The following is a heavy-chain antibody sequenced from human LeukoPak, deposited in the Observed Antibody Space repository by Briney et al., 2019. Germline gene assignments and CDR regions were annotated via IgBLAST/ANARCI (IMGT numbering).Heavy chain of an antibody. V-gene: IGHV1-24*01. J-gene: IGHJ5*02. Sequence: ASVKVSCKVSGYTLTELSMHWVRQAPGKGLEWMGGFDPEDGETIYAQKFQGRVTMTTDTSTSTAYMELRSLRSDDTAVYYCARDGPYYDFWSGYYTPSYWFDPWGQGTLVTVSS. CDR2: FDPEDGET. CDR3: ARDGPYYDFWSGYYTPSYWFDP. D-gene: IGHD3-3*01. CDR1: GYTLTELS.